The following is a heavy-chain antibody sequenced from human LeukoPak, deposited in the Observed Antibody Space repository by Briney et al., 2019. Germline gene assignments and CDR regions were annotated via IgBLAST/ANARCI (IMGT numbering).Heavy chain of an antibody. Sequence: ASVKVSCKASGSTFTGYYMHWVRQAPGQGLEWMGWINPNSGGTNYAQKFQGRVTMTRDTSISTAYMELSRLRSDDTAVYYCARAEDIVVVPAAIPFDYWGQGTLVTVSS. CDR1: GSTFTGYY. J-gene: IGHJ4*02. CDR3: ARAEDIVVVPAAIPFDY. D-gene: IGHD2-2*01. CDR2: INPNSGGT. V-gene: IGHV1-2*02.